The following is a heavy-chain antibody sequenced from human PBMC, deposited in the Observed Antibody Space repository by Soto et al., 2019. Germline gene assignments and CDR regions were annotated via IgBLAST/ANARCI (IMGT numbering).Heavy chain of an antibody. J-gene: IGHJ6*02. CDR2: IIPIFGTA. V-gene: IGHV1-69*13. D-gene: IGHD3-10*01. Sequence: SVKVSCKASGGTFSSYAISWVRQAPGQGLEWMGGIIPIFGTANYAQKFQGRVTITADESTSTAYMELSSLRSEDTAVYYCAREIITMVRGVPRAYYYYGMDVWGQGTTVTAP. CDR3: AREIITMVRGVPRAYYYYGMDV. CDR1: GGTFSSYA.